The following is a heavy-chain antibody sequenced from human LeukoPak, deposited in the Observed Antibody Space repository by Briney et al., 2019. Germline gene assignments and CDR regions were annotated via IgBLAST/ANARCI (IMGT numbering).Heavy chain of an antibody. CDR2: INSSSSYI. CDR3: ARDESLGDFWSGYFDAFDI. V-gene: IGHV3-21*01. D-gene: IGHD3-3*01. J-gene: IGHJ3*02. CDR1: GFTFSSYS. Sequence: GGSLRLSCAASGFTFSSYSMNWVRQAPGKGLEWVSSINSSSSYIYYADSVKGRFTISRDNAKNSLYLQMNSLRAEDTAVYYCARDESLGDFWSGYFDAFDIWGQGTMVTVSS.